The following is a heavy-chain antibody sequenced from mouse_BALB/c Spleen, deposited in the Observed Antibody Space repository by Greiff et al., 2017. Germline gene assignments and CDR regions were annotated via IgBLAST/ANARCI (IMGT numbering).Heavy chain of an antibody. CDR3: ARREYGNYFDY. J-gene: IGHJ2*01. V-gene: IGHV1-7*01. D-gene: IGHD2-10*02. CDR2: INPSTGYT. CDR1: GYTFTSYW. Sequence: VQLQQSGAELAKPGASVKMSCKASGYTFTSYWMHWVKQRPGQGLEWIGYINPSTGYTEYNQKFKDKATLTVDKSSSTAYMQLSSLTSEDSAVYYCARREYGNYFDYWGQGTTLTVSS.